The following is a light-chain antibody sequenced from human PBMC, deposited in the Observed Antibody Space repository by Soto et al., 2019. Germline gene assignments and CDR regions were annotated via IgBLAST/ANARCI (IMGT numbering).Light chain of an antibody. J-gene: IGKJ3*01. CDR1: QSISSY. V-gene: IGKV1-39*01. CDR3: QQSYSTPIT. Sequence: DIQMTQSPSSLSASVGDRVTITCRASQSISSYLNWYQQKPGKAPKLLIYAASSLQSGVPSRFSGSGSGTDFTLTISSLQPEYFATYYCQQSYSTPITFGPGTKVNI. CDR2: AAS.